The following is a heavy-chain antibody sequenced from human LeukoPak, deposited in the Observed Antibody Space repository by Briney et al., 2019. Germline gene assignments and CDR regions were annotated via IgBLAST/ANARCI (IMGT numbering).Heavy chain of an antibody. CDR3: ARLVGIAAHHFDY. CDR1: GGSISSYY. D-gene: IGHD6-25*01. V-gene: IGHV4-59*08. Sequence: SETLSLTCTVSGGSISSYYWSWIRQPPGKGLEWIGYIYYSGSTNYNPSLKSRVTISVDTSKNHFSLKLSSVTAADTAVYYCARLVGIAAHHFDYWGQGTLVTVSS. CDR2: IYYSGST. J-gene: IGHJ4*02.